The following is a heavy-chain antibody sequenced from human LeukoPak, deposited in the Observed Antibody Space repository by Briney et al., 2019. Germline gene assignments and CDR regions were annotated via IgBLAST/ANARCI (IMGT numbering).Heavy chain of an antibody. D-gene: IGHD3-22*01. CDR1: GFTFSSYG. J-gene: IGHJ6*02. CDR2: ISYDGSNK. V-gene: IGHV3-30*18. Sequence: PGRSLRLSCAASGFTFSSYGMHWVRQAPGKGLEWVAVISYDGSNKYYADSVKGRFTISRDNSKNTLYLQMNSLRAEDTAVYYCAKDGSRGYYPYYYGMDVWGQGTTVTVSS. CDR3: AKDGSRGYYPYYYGMDV.